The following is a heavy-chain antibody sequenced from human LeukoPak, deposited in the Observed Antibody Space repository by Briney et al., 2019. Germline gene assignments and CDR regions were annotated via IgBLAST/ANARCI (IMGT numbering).Heavy chain of an antibody. V-gene: IGHV4-34*01. CDR3: ARGLYPGY. D-gene: IGHD2/OR15-2a*01. Sequence: SETLSLTCAVYGGSFSGYYWSWIRQPPGKGLEWIGEINHSGSTNYNPSLKSRVTISVDTSKNQFSLKLSPVTAADTAVYYCARGLYPGYWGQGTLVTVSS. CDR2: INHSGST. J-gene: IGHJ4*02. CDR1: GGSFSGYY.